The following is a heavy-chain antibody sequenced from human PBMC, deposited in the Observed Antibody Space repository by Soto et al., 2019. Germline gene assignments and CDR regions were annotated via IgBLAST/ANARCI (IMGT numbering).Heavy chain of an antibody. CDR2: IDWKGYAI. Sequence: EVQLVESGGGLVQPGRSLRLSCAASGFTFEEHAMHWVRRHPVKGLEWVAGIDWKGYAIGYADSVKGRFTVSRDYARKSLFLQMNSLTLDDTAVYYCAKDYYCSADSCFSAYLTYFWDVWGKGTTVTVYS. CDR3: AKDYYCSADSCFSAYLTYFWDV. J-gene: IGHJ6*04. D-gene: IGHD2-15*01. CDR1: GFTFEEHA. V-gene: IGHV3-9*01.